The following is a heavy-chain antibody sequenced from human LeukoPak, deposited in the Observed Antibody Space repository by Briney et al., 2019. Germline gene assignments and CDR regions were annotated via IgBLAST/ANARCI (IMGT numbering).Heavy chain of an antibody. CDR2: TSYDGSTK. V-gene: IGHV3-30*18. D-gene: IGHD3-10*01. CDR1: GFTFSSHG. CDR3: AKDATLFGDQYFDY. J-gene: IGHJ4*02. Sequence: HAGGSLRLSCAASGFTFSSHGMHWVRQAPGKGLEWVAVTSYDGSTKYYADSAKGRFNISRDNSKNTLYLQTNSLRVDDTAVYYCAKDATLFGDQYFDYWGQGTLVIVSS.